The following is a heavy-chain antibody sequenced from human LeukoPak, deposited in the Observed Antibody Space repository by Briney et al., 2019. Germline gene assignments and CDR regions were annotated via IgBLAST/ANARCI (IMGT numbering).Heavy chain of an antibody. V-gene: IGHV3-30*10. CDR3: AIGTIFGTYGAPFDY. J-gene: IGHJ4*02. CDR2: ISYDGISK. CDR1: GFTFSSYA. D-gene: IGHD2-8*01. Sequence: PGGSLRLSCAASGFTFSSYAMHWVRQPTGKGLEWVAVISYDGISKYYTDSVKGRFTISRDNSKTTLYLQMNSLRVEDTAVYYCAIGTIFGTYGAPFDYWGQGTLVTVSS.